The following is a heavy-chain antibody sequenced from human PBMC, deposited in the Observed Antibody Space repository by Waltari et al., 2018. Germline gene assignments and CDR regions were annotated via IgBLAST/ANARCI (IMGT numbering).Heavy chain of an antibody. Sequence: QLQLQESGPGLVKPSETLSLTCTVSGGSISSSSYYWGWIRQPPGKGLEWIGSISYSGGTYYNPSLKSRVTISVDTSKNQFSLKLSSVTAADTAVYYCVSSSWYSNWFDPWGQGTLVTVSS. V-gene: IGHV4-39*07. CDR1: GGSISSSSYY. D-gene: IGHD6-13*01. J-gene: IGHJ5*02. CDR2: ISYSGGT. CDR3: VSSSWYSNWFDP.